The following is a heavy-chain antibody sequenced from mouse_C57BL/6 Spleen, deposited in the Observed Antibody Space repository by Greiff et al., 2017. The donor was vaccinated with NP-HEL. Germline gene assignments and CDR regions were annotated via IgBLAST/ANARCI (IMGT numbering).Heavy chain of an antibody. D-gene: IGHD2-2*01. CDR3: AKCGIYYAYDDAMDY. J-gene: IGHJ4*01. CDR2: IYPGDGDT. Sequence: VQLQQSGPELVKPGASVKISCKASGYAFSSSWMNWVKRRPGKGLEWIGRIYPGDGDTNYNGKLKGKATLTADKSSSTAYMQLSSLTSEDSAVYACAKCGIYYAYDDAMDYWGQGTSVTVSS. V-gene: IGHV1-82*01. CDR1: GYAFSSSW.